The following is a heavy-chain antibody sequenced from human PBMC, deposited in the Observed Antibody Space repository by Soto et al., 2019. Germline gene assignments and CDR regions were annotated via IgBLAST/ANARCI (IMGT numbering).Heavy chain of an antibody. D-gene: IGHD6-13*01. CDR2: MNPNSGNT. Sequence: QVQLVQSGAEVKKPGASVKVSCKASGYTFTSYDINWVRQATGQGLEWMGWMNPNSGNTGYAQKFQGRAPXTXNXXISTAYMELSSLRSEDTAVYYWARRAYSSSWYYYYYYGMDVWGQGTTVTVSS. CDR3: ARRAYSSSWYYYYYYGMDV. CDR1: GYTFTSYD. V-gene: IGHV1-8*01. J-gene: IGHJ6*02.